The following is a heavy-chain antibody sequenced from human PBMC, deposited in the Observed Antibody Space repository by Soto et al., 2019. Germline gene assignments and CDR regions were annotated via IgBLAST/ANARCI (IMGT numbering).Heavy chain of an antibody. CDR2: SLWKDGK. Sequence: ITLKESGPTVLKPTQTLTLTCTFSGFSFRSSNEVVGWIRQPPGKPLEGLALSLWKDGKRYSPSLKSRLTITKDTAKRLVILKMSGMGTVDTAAYYCAHVILKWSSYFDDFDFWGQGSLVTVSS. V-gene: IGHV2-5*01. CDR3: AHVILKWSSYFDDFDF. J-gene: IGHJ4*02. D-gene: IGHD3-9*01. CDR1: GFSFRSSNEV.